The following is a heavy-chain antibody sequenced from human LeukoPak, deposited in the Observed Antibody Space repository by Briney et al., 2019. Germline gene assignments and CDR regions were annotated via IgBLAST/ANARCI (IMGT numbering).Heavy chain of an antibody. CDR1: GYTLTELS. CDR3: ATVGGSGSYGLAFDI. D-gene: IGHD1-26*01. V-gene: IGHV1-24*01. CDR2: LDPEDGET. Sequence: ASVKVSCKVSGYTLTELSMHWVRQAPGKGLEWMGGLDPEDGETIYAQKFQGRVTMTEDTSTDTAYMELSSLRSEDTAVYYCATVGGSGSYGLAFDIWGQGTMVTVSS. J-gene: IGHJ3*02.